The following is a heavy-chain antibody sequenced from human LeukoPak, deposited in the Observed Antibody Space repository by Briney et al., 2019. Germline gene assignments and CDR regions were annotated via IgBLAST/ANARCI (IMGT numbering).Heavy chain of an antibody. J-gene: IGHJ6*04. CDR2: IKQDGSEK. CDR1: GFTLSSYW. CDR3: AREAHFMVRGVIIRRDGLDV. D-gene: IGHD3-10*01. V-gene: IGHV3-7*03. Sequence: GGSLRLSCAASGFTLSSYWMTWVRQAPGKGLEWVANIKQDGSEKYYVDSVKGRFIISRDNAKNSLYLQINSLRVEDTAVYYWAREAHFMVRGVIIRRDGLDVWGKGTTVTVSS.